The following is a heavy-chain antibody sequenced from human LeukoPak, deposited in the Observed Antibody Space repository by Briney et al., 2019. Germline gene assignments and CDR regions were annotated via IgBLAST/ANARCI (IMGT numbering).Heavy chain of an antibody. Sequence: PSETLPLTCTVSGGSISSSSYYWGWIRQPPGKGLEWIGSIYYSGSTYYNPSLKSRVTISVDTSKNQFSLKLSSVTAADTAAYYCARGVVAVAVHDAFDIWGQGTMVTVSS. CDR2: IYYSGST. CDR1: GGSISSSSYY. CDR3: ARGVVAVAVHDAFDI. V-gene: IGHV4-39*01. J-gene: IGHJ3*02. D-gene: IGHD2-15*01.